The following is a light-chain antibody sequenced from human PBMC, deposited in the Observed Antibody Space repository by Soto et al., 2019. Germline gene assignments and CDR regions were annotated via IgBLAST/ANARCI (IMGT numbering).Light chain of an antibody. CDR2: SAS. CDR3: QQYNNWPIT. Sequence: EVVMTHSPATLSVSPWERVTLSCRASQTVSSNYLAWYHQRPGQAPRVLIHSASSRATGIPDRFTGSGSGTDFTLTISRLEPEDSAVYYCQQYNNWPITFGQGTRLEIK. CDR1: QTVSSNY. V-gene: IGKV3-20*01. J-gene: IGKJ5*01.